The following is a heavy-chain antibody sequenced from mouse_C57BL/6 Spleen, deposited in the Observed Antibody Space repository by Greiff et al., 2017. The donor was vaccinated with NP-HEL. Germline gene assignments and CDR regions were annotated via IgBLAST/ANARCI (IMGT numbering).Heavy chain of an antibody. CDR3: ARRYDYDGYYYAMDY. CDR1: GFTFSDYG. Sequence: DVKLQESGGGLVKPGGSLKLSCAASGFTFSDYGMHWVRQAPEKGLEWVAYISSGSSTIYYADTVKGRFTISRDNAKNTLFLQMTSLRSEDTAMYYCARRYDYDGYYYAMDYWGQGTSVTVSS. D-gene: IGHD2-4*01. J-gene: IGHJ4*01. V-gene: IGHV5-17*01. CDR2: ISSGSSTI.